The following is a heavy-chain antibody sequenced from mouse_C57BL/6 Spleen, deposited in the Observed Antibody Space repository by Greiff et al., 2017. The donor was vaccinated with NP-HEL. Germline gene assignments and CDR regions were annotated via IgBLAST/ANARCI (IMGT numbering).Heavy chain of an antibody. J-gene: IGHJ2*01. CDR2: IDPSDSYT. CDR1: GYTFTSYW. V-gene: IGHV1-50*01. Sequence: VQLQQPGAELVKPGASVKLSCKASGYTFTSYWMQWVKQRPGQGLEWIGEIDPSDSYTNYNQKFKGKATLTVDTSSSTAYMQLNSLTSEDSAVYYCARVRQLRLQDYWGQGTTLTVSS. D-gene: IGHD3-2*02. CDR3: ARVRQLRLQDY.